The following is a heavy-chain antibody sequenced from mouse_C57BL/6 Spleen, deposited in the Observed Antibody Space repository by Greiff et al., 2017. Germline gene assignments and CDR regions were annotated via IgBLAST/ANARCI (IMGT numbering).Heavy chain of an antibody. J-gene: IGHJ4*01. CDR1: GFSFNTYA. CDR2: IRSKSNNYAT. CDR3: VPSSLDY. V-gene: IGHV10-1*01. Sequence: EAGGGLVQPKGSLKLSCAASGFSFNTYAMNWVRQAPGKGLEWVARIRSKSNNYATYYADSVKDRFTISRDDSESMLYLQMNNLKTEDTAMYYCVPSSLDYWGQGTSVTVSS.